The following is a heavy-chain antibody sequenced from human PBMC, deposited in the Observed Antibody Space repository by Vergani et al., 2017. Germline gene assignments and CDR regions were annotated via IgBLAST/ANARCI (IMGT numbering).Heavy chain of an antibody. D-gene: IGHD1-1*01. J-gene: IGHJ4*02. CDR2: IYPADSDT. Sequence: EVELVQSGPEMRKPGESLKISCKGSEYSFGNYWIGWVRQMPGKGLEWMGIIYPADSDTRYSPSFQGQVTISADKSISTAFLQWDSLKASDTALYYCARHTTYTDSWGQEPLVPVSS. CDR3: ARHTTYTDS. CDR1: EYSFGNYW. V-gene: IGHV5-51*01.